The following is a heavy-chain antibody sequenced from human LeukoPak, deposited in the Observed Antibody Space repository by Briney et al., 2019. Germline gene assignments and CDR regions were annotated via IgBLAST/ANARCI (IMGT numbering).Heavy chain of an antibody. CDR2: MTGSGGMT. CDR1: GFTFSNYV. V-gene: IGHV3-23*01. CDR3: AKDMISMNGEYDAFDV. Sequence: GGSLRLSCAASGFTFSNYVMSWVRQAPGKGLEWVSAMTGSGGMTYYTDSVKGRFTISRDNSQKTVYLQMNSLRADDTAVYYCAKDMISMNGEYDAFDVWGQGTMVTVSS. D-gene: IGHD3-10*01. J-gene: IGHJ3*01.